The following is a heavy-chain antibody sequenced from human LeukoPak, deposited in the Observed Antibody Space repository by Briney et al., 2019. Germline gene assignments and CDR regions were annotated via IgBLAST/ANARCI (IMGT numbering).Heavy chain of an antibody. CDR1: GYSISSGYY. CDR2: IYYSGST. V-gene: IGHV4-38-2*02. J-gene: IGHJ4*02. CDR3: ARVDSSGWYGA. D-gene: IGHD6-19*01. Sequence: SETLSLTCTVSGYSISSGYYWGWIRQPPGKGLEWIGSIYYSGSTYYNPSLKSRVTISVDTSKNQFSLKLSSVTAADTAVYYCARVDSSGWYGAWGQGTLVTVSS.